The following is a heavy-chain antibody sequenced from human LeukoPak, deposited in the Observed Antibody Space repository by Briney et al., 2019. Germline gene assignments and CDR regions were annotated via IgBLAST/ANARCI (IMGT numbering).Heavy chain of an antibody. CDR2: ISSSTYYI. Sequence: GGSLRLSCAASGFTFRTYAMNWVRQAPGKGLEWVCSISSSTYYIYYADSVKGRFTLSRDNAKNSLYLQMNSLRADDSAVYYCVRIRAAAAEGAFDIWGQGTMVTVSS. CDR3: VRIRAAAAEGAFDI. J-gene: IGHJ3*02. D-gene: IGHD6-25*01. V-gene: IGHV3-21*01. CDR1: GFTFRTYA.